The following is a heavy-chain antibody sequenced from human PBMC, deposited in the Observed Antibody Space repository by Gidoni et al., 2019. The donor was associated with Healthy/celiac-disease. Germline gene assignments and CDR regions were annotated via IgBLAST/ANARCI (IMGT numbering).Heavy chain of an antibody. CDR3: AKDAGLTISLYYFDY. Sequence: EVQLVESGGGLVQPGRSLRLSCAASGFTFDAYAMHWVRQAPGKGLEWVSGISWNSGSIGYADSVKGRFTISRDNAKNSLYLQMNSLRAEDTALYYCAKDAGLTISLYYFDYWGQGTLVTVSS. D-gene: IGHD3-3*01. J-gene: IGHJ4*02. V-gene: IGHV3-9*01. CDR1: GFTFDAYA. CDR2: ISWNSGSI.